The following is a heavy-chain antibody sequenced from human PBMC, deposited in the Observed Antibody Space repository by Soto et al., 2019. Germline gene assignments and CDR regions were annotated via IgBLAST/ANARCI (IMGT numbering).Heavy chain of an antibody. D-gene: IGHD3-10*01. J-gene: IGHJ4*02. CDR2: IYYSGST. CDR1: GGSISSYY. Sequence: SETLSLTCTVSGGSISSYYWSWVRQPPGKGLEWIGYIYYSGSTNYNPSLKSRVTISVDTSKNQFSLKLNSMTAADTAVYYCARHNYGSGSTYFDYWGQGTLVTVS. CDR3: ARHNYGSGSTYFDY. V-gene: IGHV4-59*08.